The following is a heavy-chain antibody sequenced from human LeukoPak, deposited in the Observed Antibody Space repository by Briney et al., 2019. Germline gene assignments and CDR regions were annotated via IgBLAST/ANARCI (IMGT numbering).Heavy chain of an antibody. CDR1: GYTFTSSA. CDR2: VNTNTGNP. CDR3: ATDLKKGDSGCFDY. Sequence: ASVKVSCKASGYTFTSSALNWGRQAPGQGLEWMGWVNTNTGNPTYAQGFTGRFVFSLDTSVSTAYLHISSLEAEDTAIYYCATDLKKGDSGCFDYWGQGTLVTVSS. D-gene: IGHD6-19*01. V-gene: IGHV7-4-1*02. J-gene: IGHJ4*02.